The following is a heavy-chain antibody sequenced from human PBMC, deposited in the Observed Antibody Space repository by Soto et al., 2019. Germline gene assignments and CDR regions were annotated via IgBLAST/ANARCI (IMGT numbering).Heavy chain of an antibody. J-gene: IGHJ5*02. CDR2: IYWDDDK. Sequence: QITLKESGPTLVKPTQTLTLTCTFSGFSLSTSGVGVGWIRQPPGKALEWLALIYWDDDKRYSPSLKSRLTITKDTSKNQVVLTMTNMDPVDTATYYCAHSAGGLHRMVYAIQEGNWFDPWGQGSLVTVSS. V-gene: IGHV2-5*02. CDR1: GFSLSTSGVG. D-gene: IGHD2-8*01. CDR3: AHSAGGLHRMVYAIQEGNWFDP.